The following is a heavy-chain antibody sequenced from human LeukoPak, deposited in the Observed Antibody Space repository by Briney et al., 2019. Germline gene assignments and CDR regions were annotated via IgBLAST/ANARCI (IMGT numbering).Heavy chain of an antibody. CDR1: GGSISSYY. CDR2: IYCSGST. CDR3: TRSRSIDYGDYGWFVY. J-gene: IGHJ4*02. Sequence: SETLSLTCTVSGGSISSYYWSWIRQPPGKGLEWIGYIYCSGSTNYNPSLKSRVTISVDTSKNQFSLNLTSVTAADTAVYFCTRSRSIDYGDYGWFVYWGQGTLVTVS. V-gene: IGHV4-59*08. D-gene: IGHD4-17*01.